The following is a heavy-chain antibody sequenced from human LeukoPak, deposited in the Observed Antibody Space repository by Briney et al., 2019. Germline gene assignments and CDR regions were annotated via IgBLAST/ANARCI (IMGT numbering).Heavy chain of an antibody. CDR2: IYYSGST. CDR3: ARAHPLGGLTDYYGSGSYLYC. Sequence: PSETLSLTCTVSGGSISSSSYYWGWIRQPPGKGLEWIGSIYYSGSTYYNPSLKSRVTMSVDKSKNQFSLKLSSVTAADTAVYYCARAHPLGGLTDYYGSGSYLYCWGQGTLVTVSS. V-gene: IGHV4-39*07. J-gene: IGHJ4*02. D-gene: IGHD3-10*01. CDR1: GGSISSSSYY.